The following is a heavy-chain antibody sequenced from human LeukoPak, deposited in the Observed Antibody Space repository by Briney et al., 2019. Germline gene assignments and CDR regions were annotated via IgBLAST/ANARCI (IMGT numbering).Heavy chain of an antibody. Sequence: GGSLRLSCAASGFTFDDYTMHWVRQAPGKGLEWVSLITWDGGSTYYADSVKGRFTISRDNAKNSLYLQMDSLRVDDTAVYYCARDDVYGDDQYHYMDVWGKGTTVT. CDR3: ARDDVYGDDQYHYMDV. V-gene: IGHV3-43*01. D-gene: IGHD4-17*01. CDR2: ITWDGGST. J-gene: IGHJ6*03. CDR1: GFTFDDYT.